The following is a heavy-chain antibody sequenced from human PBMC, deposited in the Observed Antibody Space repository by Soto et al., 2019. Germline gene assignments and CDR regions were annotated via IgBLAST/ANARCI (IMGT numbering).Heavy chain of an antibody. J-gene: IGHJ1*01. D-gene: IGHD3-10*01. CDR3: ARADYYGSGSYYPPAEYFQH. CDR1: GYSFTSYW. CDR2: IYPGDSDT. Sequence: GESLKISCKGSGYSFTSYWIGWVRQMPGKGLEWMGIIYPGDSDTRYSPSFQGQVTISADKSISTAYLQWSSLKASDTAMYYCARADYYGSGSYYPPAEYFQHWGQGTLVTVSS. V-gene: IGHV5-51*01.